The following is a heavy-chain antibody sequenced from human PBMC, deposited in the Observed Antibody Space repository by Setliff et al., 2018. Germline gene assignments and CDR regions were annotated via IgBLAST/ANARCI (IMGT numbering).Heavy chain of an antibody. V-gene: IGHV1-18*01. D-gene: IGHD3-3*01. CDR2: ISAYTGKT. Sequence: ASVKVSCKAADYTFLSYGLSWVRQAPGQGLEWMGRISAYTGKTDYAQNFQGRVTMTTDTSTSTAYMELRSLRYDDTAVYYCARAPRLEWILPTFDYWGQGTPVTVSS. CDR3: ARAPRLEWILPTFDY. J-gene: IGHJ4*02. CDR1: DYTFLSYG.